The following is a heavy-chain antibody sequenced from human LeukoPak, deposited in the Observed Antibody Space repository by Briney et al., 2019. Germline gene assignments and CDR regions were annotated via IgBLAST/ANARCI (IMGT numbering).Heavy chain of an antibody. J-gene: IGHJ3*02. D-gene: IGHD3-10*01. V-gene: IGHV1-69*13. CDR1: GGTFISYA. Sequence: SVKVSCKASGGTFISYAISWVRQAPGQGLEWMGGIIPIFGTANYAQKFQGRVTITADVSTSTAYMELSSLRSEDTAVYYCARVETYYYGSGSPEAFDIWGQGTMVTVSS. CDR3: ARVETYYYGSGSPEAFDI. CDR2: IIPIFGTA.